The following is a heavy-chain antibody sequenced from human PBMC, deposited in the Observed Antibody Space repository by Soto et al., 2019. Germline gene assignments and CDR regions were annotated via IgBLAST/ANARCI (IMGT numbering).Heavy chain of an antibody. CDR3: ATAKDGYSPRGY. V-gene: IGHV1-24*01. CDR1: GYSLTEAP. J-gene: IGHJ4*02. D-gene: IGHD5-18*01. Sequence: QVELVQSAADVRKPGASVKVSCKVSGYSLTEAPIHWVRQAPGKGLEWMAGFDPEDDGKIYAQNFHGRLTMTDDASTNTAYMEVNSLTSEDPAVYYCATAKDGYSPRGYWGQGTLVYVSS. CDR2: FDPEDDGK.